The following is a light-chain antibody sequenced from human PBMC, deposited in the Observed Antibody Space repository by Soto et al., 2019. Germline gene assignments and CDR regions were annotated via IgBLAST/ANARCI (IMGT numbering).Light chain of an antibody. V-gene: IGKV1-5*01. CDR2: DAS. J-gene: IGKJ1*01. Sequence: DVQMSHSPSTLSASVLDTVTVTFLASQSVSGWLAWYQQKPGEAPKLLIYDASALPRGVPSRFSGSGSGTKFTLTIASLQPDDFATYYCQQYETFSGTFGPGTKVDIK. CDR3: QQYETFSGT. CDR1: QSVSGW.